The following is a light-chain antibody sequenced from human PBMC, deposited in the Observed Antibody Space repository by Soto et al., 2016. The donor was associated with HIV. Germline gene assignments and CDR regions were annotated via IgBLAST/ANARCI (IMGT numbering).Light chain of an antibody. CDR3: QQYHTSWT. V-gene: IGKV1-5*03. J-gene: IGKJ1*01. Sequence: DIQMTQSPSSVSASVGDRVTITCRASQGISSWLAWYQHKPGKAPKLLIYKASTLESEVPSRFSGSGSGTEFTLTISSLQPDDFATYYCQQYHTSWTFGQGTKVELK. CDR2: KAS. CDR1: QGISSW.